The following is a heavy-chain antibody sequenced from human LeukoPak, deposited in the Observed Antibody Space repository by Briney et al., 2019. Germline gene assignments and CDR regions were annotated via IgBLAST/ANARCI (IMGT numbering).Heavy chain of an antibody. J-gene: IGHJ6*03. CDR3: ARGLRSSGLIAAPARGVRYYYYMDV. Sequence: GASVKVSCKASGYTFTSYDINWVRQATGQGLEWVGWMNPNSGNTGYAQKFQGRVTITRNTSISTAYMELSSLRSEDTAVYYCARGLRSSGLIAAPARGVRYYYYMDVWGKGTTVTVSS. V-gene: IGHV1-8*03. CDR1: GYTFTSYD. D-gene: IGHD6-6*01. CDR2: MNPNSGNT.